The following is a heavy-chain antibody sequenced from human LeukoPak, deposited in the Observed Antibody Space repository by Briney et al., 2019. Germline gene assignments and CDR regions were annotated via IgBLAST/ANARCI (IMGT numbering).Heavy chain of an antibody. Sequence: GGSLRLSCAASGFTFSSYEMNWVRQAPGKGLEWVSFISTSSNYIYYADSVKGRFTISRDNAKNSLYLQMNSLRAEDTAVYYCARGGDDILLGYWGQGTLVTVSS. D-gene: IGHD3-9*01. V-gene: IGHV3-21*01. J-gene: IGHJ4*02. CDR1: GFTFSSYE. CDR2: ISTSSNYI. CDR3: ARGGDDILLGY.